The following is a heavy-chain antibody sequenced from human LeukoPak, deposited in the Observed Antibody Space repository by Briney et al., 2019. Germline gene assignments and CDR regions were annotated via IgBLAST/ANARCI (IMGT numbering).Heavy chain of an antibody. V-gene: IGHV5-51*01. CDR3: ARHPSYDAFDI. CDR1: GYSLTSYW. J-gene: IGHJ3*02. Sequence: GESLKISCKGSGYSLTSYWIGWVRQMPGKGLEGMGIIYPGDSDTRYSPSFQGQVTISADKSISTAYLQWSSLKASDTAMYYCARHPSYDAFDIWGQGTMVTVSS. CDR2: IYPGDSDT.